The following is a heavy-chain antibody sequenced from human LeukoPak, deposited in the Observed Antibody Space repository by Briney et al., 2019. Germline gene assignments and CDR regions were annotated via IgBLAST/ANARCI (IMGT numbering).Heavy chain of an antibody. D-gene: IGHD5-24*01. CDR3: ASVQEMATIEWFDP. CDR2: IIPILGIA. CDR1: GGTFSSYA. J-gene: IGHJ5*02. Sequence: VASVKVSCKASGGTFSSYAISWVRQAPGQGLEWMGRIIPILGIANYAQKFQGRVTITADKSTSTAYMELSSLRSEDTAVYYCASVQEMATIEWFDPWGQGTLVTVSS. V-gene: IGHV1-69*04.